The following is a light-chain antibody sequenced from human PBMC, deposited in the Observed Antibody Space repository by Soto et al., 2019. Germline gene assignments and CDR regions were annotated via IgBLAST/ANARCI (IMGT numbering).Light chain of an antibody. Sequence: DIQMTQSPSTLSASVGARVTITCRASQSISSWLAWYQQKPGTAPKLLLYDASSLESVVPSRFSGSGSGTEFTLTISLLQHDDFATYYCQQYNSYWTFGQGTKVEIK. CDR3: QQYNSYWT. CDR1: QSISSW. J-gene: IGKJ1*01. CDR2: DAS. V-gene: IGKV1-5*01.